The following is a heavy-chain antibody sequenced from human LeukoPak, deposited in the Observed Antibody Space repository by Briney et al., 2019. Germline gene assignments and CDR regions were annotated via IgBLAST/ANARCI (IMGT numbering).Heavy chain of an antibody. V-gene: IGHV5-51*01. CDR3: ARRAGGFGDPYRSDGMDV. CDR1: GYSFTSYW. Sequence: GESLEISCKGSGYSFTSYWIGWVRQMPGKGLEWMGIIYPGDSNTRYSPSFQGQVTISVDKSISTAYLQWSSLKASDTAMYYCARRAGGFGDPYRSDGMDVWGQGTTVTVSS. CDR2: IYPGDSNT. J-gene: IGHJ6*02. D-gene: IGHD3-10*01.